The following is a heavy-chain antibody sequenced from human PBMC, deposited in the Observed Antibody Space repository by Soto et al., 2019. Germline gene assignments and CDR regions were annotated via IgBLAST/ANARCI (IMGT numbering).Heavy chain of an antibody. J-gene: IGHJ6*03. V-gene: IGHV4-61*01. CDR2: IYYSGST. CDR1: GGSISSSSYY. CDR3: AREIRGYSGYDAYYYYMDV. Sequence: SETLSLTCTVSGGSISSSSYYWGWIRQPPGKGLEWIGYIYYSGSTNYNPSLKSRVTISVDTSKNQFSLKLSSVTAADTAVYYCAREIRGYSGYDAYYYYMDVWGKGTTVTVSS. D-gene: IGHD5-12*01.